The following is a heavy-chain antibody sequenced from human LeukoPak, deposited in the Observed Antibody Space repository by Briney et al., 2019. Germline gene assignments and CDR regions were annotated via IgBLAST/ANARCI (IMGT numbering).Heavy chain of an antibody. CDR1: GGSFSDFY. D-gene: IGHD2-15*01. V-gene: IGHV4-34*01. J-gene: IGHJ4*02. CDR2: VDHTGGT. CDR3: ARGKYYCSGDSCSPPFDY. Sequence: SETLSLTCAVFGGSFSDFYWSGNRQTPGKALEWSGEVDHTGGTKYNSSLKSRVTISVDTSKHQFSLKLSSVTAADTAVYYCARGKYYCSGDSCSPPFDYWGQGALVTVSS.